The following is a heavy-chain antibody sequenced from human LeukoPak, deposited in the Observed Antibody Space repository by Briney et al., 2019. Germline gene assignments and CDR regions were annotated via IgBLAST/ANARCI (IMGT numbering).Heavy chain of an antibody. CDR1: GFTFSNYW. Sequence: GGSLRLSCAASGFTFSNYWMSWVRQAPGKGLEWVAVISYDGSNKYYADSVKGRFTISRDNSKNTLYLQMNSLRAEGTAVYYCATLTTSDYWGQGTLVTVSS. J-gene: IGHJ4*02. V-gene: IGHV3-30*03. CDR2: ISYDGSNK. CDR3: ATLTTSDY. D-gene: IGHD4-17*01.